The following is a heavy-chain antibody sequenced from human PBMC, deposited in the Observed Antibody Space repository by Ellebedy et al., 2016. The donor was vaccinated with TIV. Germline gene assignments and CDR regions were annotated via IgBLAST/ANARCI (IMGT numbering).Heavy chain of an antibody. CDR2: IIPLFGTT. D-gene: IGHD1-7*01. CDR3: AREAGNYAHFDY. V-gene: IGHV1-69*13. Sequence: SVKVSXKASGGTFSSYAISWVRQAPGQGLEWMGGIIPLFGTTNYAQKFQGRVTITADESTSTAYMELSSLRSEDTAVYYCAREAGNYAHFDYWGQGTLVIVSS. J-gene: IGHJ4*02. CDR1: GGTFSSYA.